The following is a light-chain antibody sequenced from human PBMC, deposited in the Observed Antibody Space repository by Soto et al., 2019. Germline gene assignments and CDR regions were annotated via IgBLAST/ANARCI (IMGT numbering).Light chain of an antibody. CDR1: QSVSSSH. CDR3: QQYGSSPRT. Sequence: EIVLTQSPGTLSLSPGERATLSCRAVQSVSSSHLAWYQQKPGQAPRLLISGASSRATGIPDRFTGSGSGTDFTLTISRLEPEDFAVYYCQQYGSSPRTFGQGTKVEIK. CDR2: GAS. V-gene: IGKV3-20*01. J-gene: IGKJ1*01.